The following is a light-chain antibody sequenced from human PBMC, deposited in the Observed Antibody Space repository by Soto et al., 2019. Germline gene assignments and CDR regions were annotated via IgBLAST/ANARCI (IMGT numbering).Light chain of an antibody. V-gene: IGKV3-20*01. CDR2: GAS. CDR3: QQYGSSGT. J-gene: IGKJ1*01. Sequence: EIGMTQSPATLSVSPGERATLSCRASQTVSSNLAWYQQKPGQAPRLLIYGASTRATGIPDRFSGSGSGTDFTLTISRLEPEDFAVYYCQQYGSSGTFGQGTKVDI. CDR1: QTVSSN.